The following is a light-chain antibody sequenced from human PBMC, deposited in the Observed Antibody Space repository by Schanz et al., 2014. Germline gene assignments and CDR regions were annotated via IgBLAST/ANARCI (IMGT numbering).Light chain of an antibody. CDR1: QSVSSSY. Sequence: EIVLTQSPGTLSLSPGERATLSCRASQSVSSSYLAWYQQKPGQAPRLLIYGASSRATGIPDRFSGSGSGXDFTLTISRLEPEXXXXYYCQQSYSILWTFGQGTKVEIK. V-gene: IGKV3-20*01. CDR3: QQSYSILWT. CDR2: GAS. J-gene: IGKJ1*01.